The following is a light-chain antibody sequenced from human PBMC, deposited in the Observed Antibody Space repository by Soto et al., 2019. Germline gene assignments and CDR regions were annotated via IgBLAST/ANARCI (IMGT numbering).Light chain of an antibody. J-gene: IGLJ1*01. CDR3: TSYTAGSPFYV. CDR2: DVY. CDR1: RTDGDGHDY. Sequence: QSSLTQPASVSGSPGQSIAISCIGVRTDGDGHDYVSWYQQHPGQAPQLIIYDVYNRPSGVSDRFSGSKSGNPASLVISGLQAEDEADYFCTSYTAGSPFYVFGAGTKVTVL. V-gene: IGLV2-14*03.